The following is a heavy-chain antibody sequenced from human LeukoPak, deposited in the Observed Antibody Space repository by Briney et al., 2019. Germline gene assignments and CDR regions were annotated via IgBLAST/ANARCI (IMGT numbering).Heavy chain of an antibody. Sequence: PGGSLRLSCAASGFIFSSYAMSWVRQAPGKGLEWVSTISGSGGSTYYADSVKGRFTISRDNSKNTVYLQMNSLRAEDTAVYYCARSPTYYYMDVWGKGTTVTVSS. CDR1: GFIFSSYA. D-gene: IGHD3-10*01. CDR2: ISGSGGST. CDR3: ARSPTYYYMDV. V-gene: IGHV3-23*01. J-gene: IGHJ6*03.